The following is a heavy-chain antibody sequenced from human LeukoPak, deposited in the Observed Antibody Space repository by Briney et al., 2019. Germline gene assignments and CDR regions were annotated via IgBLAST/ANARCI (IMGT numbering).Heavy chain of an antibody. CDR3: ARGPGGAAAPGLLLRYMDV. CDR2: INHSGST. D-gene: IGHD6-13*01. CDR1: GGSFSGYY. V-gene: IGHV4-34*01. Sequence: PSETLSLTCAVYGGSFSGYYWGWIRQPPGKGLEWIGEINHSGSTNYNPSLKSRVTISVDTSKNQFSLKLSSVTAADTAVYYCARGPGGAAAPGLLLRYMDVWGKGTTVTVSS. J-gene: IGHJ6*03.